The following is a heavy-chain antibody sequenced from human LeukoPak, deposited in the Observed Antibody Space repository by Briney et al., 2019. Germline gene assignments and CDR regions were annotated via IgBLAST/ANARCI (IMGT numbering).Heavy chain of an antibody. CDR1: GDSVSSNSAA. V-gene: IGHV6-1*01. CDR2: TYYRSKWYN. D-gene: IGHD6-13*01. CDR3: ARGVDGGSWFPPYYYYYMDV. Sequence: SQTLSLTCAISGDSVSSNSAAWNWIRQSPSRGLEWLGRTYYRSKWYNDYAVSVKSRITINPDTSKNQFSLQLNSVTPEDTAVYYCARGVDGGSWFPPYYYYYMDVWGKGTTVTVSS. J-gene: IGHJ6*03.